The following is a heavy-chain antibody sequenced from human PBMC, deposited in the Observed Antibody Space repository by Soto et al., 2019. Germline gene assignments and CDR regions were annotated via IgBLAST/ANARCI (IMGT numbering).Heavy chain of an antibody. V-gene: IGHV3-15*07. J-gene: IGHJ4*02. CDR2: FKSKTDGGTT. Sequence: PGGSLRISCAASGFSFSNAWMNWVRQAPGKGLEGVGRFKSKTDGGTTDYAAPVKGRFTISRDDSKNTLYLQMNSLKTEDTAVYYCTTGQTLLWFGELLSSTFDYWGQGTLVTVSS. D-gene: IGHD3-10*01. CDR3: TTGQTLLWFGELLSSTFDY. CDR1: GFSFSNAW.